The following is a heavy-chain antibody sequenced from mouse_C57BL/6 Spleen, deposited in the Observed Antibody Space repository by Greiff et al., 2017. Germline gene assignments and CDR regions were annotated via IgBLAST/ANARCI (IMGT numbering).Heavy chain of an antibody. CDR2: IYPGSGST. J-gene: IGHJ2*01. D-gene: IGHD2-4*01. V-gene: IGHV1-55*01. CDR3: ARRPYDYDYFDY. Sequence: VQLQQSGAELVKPGASVKMSCKASGYTFTSYWITWVKQRPGQGLEWIGDIYPGSGSTNYNEKFKSKATLTVDTSSSTAYMQLSSLTSEDSAVYYCARRPYDYDYFDYWGQGTTLTVSS. CDR1: GYTFTSYW.